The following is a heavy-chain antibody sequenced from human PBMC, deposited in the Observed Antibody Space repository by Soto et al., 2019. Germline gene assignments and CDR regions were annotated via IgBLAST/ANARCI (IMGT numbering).Heavy chain of an antibody. V-gene: IGHV3-72*01. CDR3: ARVFSYDSSGYYEGFDY. D-gene: IGHD3-22*01. J-gene: IGHJ4*02. CDR1: GFTFSDHY. CDR2: SRNKANSYTT. Sequence: GGSLRLSCTASGFTFSDHYMDWVRQAPGKGLEWVGRSRNKANSYTTEYAASVKGRFTISRDDSKNSLYLQMNSLKTEDTAVYYCARVFSYDSSGYYEGFDYWGQGTLVTVSS.